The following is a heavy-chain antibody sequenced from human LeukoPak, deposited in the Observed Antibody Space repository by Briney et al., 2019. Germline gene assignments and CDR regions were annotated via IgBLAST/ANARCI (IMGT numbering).Heavy chain of an antibody. CDR1: GGSISSYY. V-gene: IGHV4-59*01. CDR2: IYYSGYT. J-gene: IGHJ6*03. Sequence: PSETLSLTCTVSGGSISSYYWSWIRQPPGKGLEWIGCIYYSGYTNYKSSLKSRVTISVDTSKNQFSLKLSSVTAADTAVYYCARSGFDWFNYYYMDVWGKGTTVTISS. D-gene: IGHD3-9*01. CDR3: ARSGFDWFNYYYMDV.